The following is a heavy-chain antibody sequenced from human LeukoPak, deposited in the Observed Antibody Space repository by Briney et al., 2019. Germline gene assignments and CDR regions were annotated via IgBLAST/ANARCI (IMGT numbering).Heavy chain of an antibody. J-gene: IGHJ4*01. CDR2: TRDDASKT. V-gene: IGHV3-30*02. CDR1: GFTFRSYG. D-gene: IGHD2-15*01. CDR3: ANGDCRGGRCSSGAH. Sequence: PGGCLTLSCTGSGFTFRSYGMHWGRQAPGRGLEWGAYTRDDASKTWYGGSVKGRFTISRDNSKNTLYLHMNSVRGEDTSMYYCANGDCRGGRCSSGAHWGHGTLVTVSS.